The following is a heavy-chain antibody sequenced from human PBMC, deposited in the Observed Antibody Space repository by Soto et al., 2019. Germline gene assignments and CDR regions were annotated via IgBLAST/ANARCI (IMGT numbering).Heavy chain of an antibody. CDR2: IMPIFPTP. J-gene: IGHJ6*02. CDR3: AQDKDRQQRGGNYYYGMDV. CDR1: GGTFGNSA. Sequence: QVQLVQSGAEVKKPGSSVTVSCKASGGTFGNSAITWVRQAPGQGLEWMGGIMPIFPTPDYAQKFQGRVTITADESTSTAYMELTSLRSEDTAVYYCAQDKDRQQRGGNYYYGMDVWGQGTTVTV. V-gene: IGHV1-69*12. D-gene: IGHD1-26*01.